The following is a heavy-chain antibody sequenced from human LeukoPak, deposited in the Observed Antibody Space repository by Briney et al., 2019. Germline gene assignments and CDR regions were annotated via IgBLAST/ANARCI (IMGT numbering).Heavy chain of an antibody. V-gene: IGHV1-8*01. CDR2: MNPNSGNT. J-gene: IGHJ4*02. CDR1: GYTFTSYD. CDR3: ARGRRLTGYYDFDY. Sequence: ASVKVSCKASGYTFTSYDVNWVRQATGQGLEWMGWMNPNSGNTGYAQKFQGRVTMTRNTSISTAYMELSSLRSEDTAVYYCARGRRLTGYYDFDYWGQGTLVTVS. D-gene: IGHD3-9*01.